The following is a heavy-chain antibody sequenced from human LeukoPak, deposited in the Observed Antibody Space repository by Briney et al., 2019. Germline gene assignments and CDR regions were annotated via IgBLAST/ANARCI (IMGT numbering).Heavy chain of an antibody. J-gene: IGHJ4*02. V-gene: IGHV3-23*01. CDR3: AKAHYIHFLDY. CDR1: GFTFTTYA. CDR2: ISGSGDST. D-gene: IGHD2/OR15-2a*01. Sequence: PGGSLRLSCAASGFTFTTYAMSWVRQAPGKGLEWVSAISGSGDSTYYADSVKGRFTISRDNSKNTLYLQVNSLRAEDMAVYYCAKAHYIHFLDYWGQGTLVTVSS.